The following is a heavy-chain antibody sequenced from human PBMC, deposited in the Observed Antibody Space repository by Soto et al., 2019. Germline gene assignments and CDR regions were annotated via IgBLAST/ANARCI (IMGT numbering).Heavy chain of an antibody. D-gene: IGHD3-16*01. J-gene: IGHJ2*01. CDR1: GDSFGNFY. Sequence: SETLSLTCTVSGDSFGNFYWSWIRQPAGKGLESIGRLSTSGRTNYSPSLQSRVTMSLDTSKNRFSLRLTSVSAADTAVYFCARGLGRYFDLWGRGTLVTVSS. CDR2: LSTSGRT. V-gene: IGHV4-4*07. CDR3: ARGLGRYFDL.